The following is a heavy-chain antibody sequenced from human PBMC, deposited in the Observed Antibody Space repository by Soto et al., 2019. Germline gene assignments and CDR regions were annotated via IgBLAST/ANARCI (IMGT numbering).Heavy chain of an antibody. CDR2: IWYDGSNK. CDR1: GFTFSSYG. D-gene: IGHD3-22*01. V-gene: IGHV3-33*01. J-gene: IGHJ4*02. CDR3: ARDYYDSSGYYYGSGGFDY. Sequence: PVGSLRLSCAASGFTFSSYGMHWVRQAPGKGLEWVAVIWYDGSNKYYADSVKGRFTISRDNSKNTLYPQMNSLRAEDTAVYYCARDYYDSSGYYYGSGGFDYWGQGTLVTVSS.